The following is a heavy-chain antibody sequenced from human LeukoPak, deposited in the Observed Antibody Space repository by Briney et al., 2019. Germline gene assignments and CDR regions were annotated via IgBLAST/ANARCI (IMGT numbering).Heavy chain of an antibody. CDR2: ISWNIDNI. CDR1: GFTFDDYA. CDR3: AKDYDYGFDY. Sequence: GRSLRLSCAASGFTFDDYAMHWVRQAPGQGLEWVSGISWNIDNIDYADSVRGRFTISRDNATNSLYLQRNSLRAEGTALYYCAKDYDYGFDYWGQRTLVTVSS. D-gene: IGHD4-17*01. V-gene: IGHV3-9*01. J-gene: IGHJ4*02.